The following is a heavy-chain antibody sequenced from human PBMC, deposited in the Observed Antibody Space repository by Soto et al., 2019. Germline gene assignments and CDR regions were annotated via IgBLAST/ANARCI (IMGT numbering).Heavy chain of an antibody. J-gene: IGHJ3*02. D-gene: IGHD1-7*01. CDR2: TYYRSKWDK. CDR3: ARGKNSAFDI. CDR1: GDNVFRNGVA. Sequence: QVQLQQSGPGLVKPSKTLSLTCAISGDNVFRNGVAWNWVRQSPSRGLEWLGRTYYRSKWDKESAVSVKGRSTTNLDPSITQRSLQLYSVTTEDSAVYYSARGKNSAFDIWGPGTLVIVSS. V-gene: IGHV6-1*01.